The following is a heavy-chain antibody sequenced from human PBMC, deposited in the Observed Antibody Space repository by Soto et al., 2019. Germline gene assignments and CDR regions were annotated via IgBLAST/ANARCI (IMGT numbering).Heavy chain of an antibody. J-gene: IGHJ6*03. CDR3: AKDNSSGWSYYYYYMDV. D-gene: IGHD6-19*01. CDR1: GFTFSSYG. Sequence: GGSLRLSCAASGFTFSSYGMHWVRQAPGKGLEWVAVISYDGSNKYYADSVKGRFTISRDNSKNTLYLQMNSLRAEDTAVYYCAKDNSSGWSYYYYYMDVWGKVTTVTVS. CDR2: ISYDGSNK. V-gene: IGHV3-30*18.